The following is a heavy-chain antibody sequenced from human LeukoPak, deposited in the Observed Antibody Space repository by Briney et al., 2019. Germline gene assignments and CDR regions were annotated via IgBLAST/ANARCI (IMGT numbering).Heavy chain of an antibody. D-gene: IGHD2-21*01. Sequence: GGSLRLSCVDSGFTFSSYEFTWVRQTPGKGLEWISHIYTDDTIYQADSVKGRFTISRDNAKNSLFLQMSSLRAEDTGVYYCARASNSPFDYWGQGTLVTVSS. J-gene: IGHJ4*02. CDR1: GFTFSSYE. CDR3: ARASNSPFDY. CDR2: IYTDDTI. V-gene: IGHV3-48*03.